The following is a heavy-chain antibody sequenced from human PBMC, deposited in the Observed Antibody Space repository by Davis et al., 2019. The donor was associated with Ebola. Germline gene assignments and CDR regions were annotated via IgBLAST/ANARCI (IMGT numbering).Heavy chain of an antibody. D-gene: IGHD4-17*01. J-gene: IGHJ4*02. CDR2: IYSGGST. CDR3: ARPHDYGDPYYDY. V-gene: IGHV3-53*01. CDR1: GFTVSSNY. Sequence: PGGSLRLSCAASGFTVSSNYMSWVRQAPGKGLEWVSVIYSGGSTYYADSVKGRFTISRDNSKNTLYLQMNSLRAEDTAVYYCARPHDYGDPYYDYWGQGTLVTVSS.